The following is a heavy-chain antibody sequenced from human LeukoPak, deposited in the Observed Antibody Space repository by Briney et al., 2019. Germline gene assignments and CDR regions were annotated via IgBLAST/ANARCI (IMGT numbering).Heavy chain of an antibody. CDR3: ARDKRNLEYSSSSGLYYYYMDV. Sequence: SETLSLTCAVSGYSISSGYYWGSIRQPPEKGLEWIGSIYHSGSTYYNPSLKSRVTISVDTSKNQFSLKLSSVTAADTAVYYCARDKRNLEYSSSSGLYYYYMDVRGKGTMVTVSS. J-gene: IGHJ6*03. D-gene: IGHD6-6*01. CDR2: IYHSGST. CDR1: GYSISSGYY. V-gene: IGHV4-38-2*02.